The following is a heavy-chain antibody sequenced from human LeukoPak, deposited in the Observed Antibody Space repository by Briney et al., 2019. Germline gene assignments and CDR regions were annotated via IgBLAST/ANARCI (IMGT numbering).Heavy chain of an antibody. D-gene: IGHD3-3*01. CDR1: GFTFSSYG. CDR3: AKVSVKRFLEWLSEGAFDI. CDR2: ISYDGSNK. J-gene: IGHJ3*02. V-gene: IGHV3-30*18. Sequence: GGSLRLSCAASGFTFSSYGMHWVRQAPGKGLEWVAVISYDGSNKYYADSVKGRFTISRDNSKNTLYLQMNSLRAEDTAVYYCAKVSVKRFLEWLSEGAFDIWGQGTMVTVSS.